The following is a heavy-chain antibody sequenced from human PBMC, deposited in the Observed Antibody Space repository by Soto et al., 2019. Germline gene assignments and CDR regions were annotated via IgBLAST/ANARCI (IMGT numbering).Heavy chain of an antibody. CDR2: ISYDGSNK. CDR3: AKIFIVGATRDY. Sequence: GGSLRLSCAASGFTFSSYGMHWVRQAPGKGLEWVAVISYDGSNKYYADSVKGRFTISRDNSKNTLYLQMNSLRAEDTAVYYCAKIFIVGATRDYWGQGTLVTVSS. D-gene: IGHD1-26*01. V-gene: IGHV3-30*18. J-gene: IGHJ4*02. CDR1: GFTFSSYG.